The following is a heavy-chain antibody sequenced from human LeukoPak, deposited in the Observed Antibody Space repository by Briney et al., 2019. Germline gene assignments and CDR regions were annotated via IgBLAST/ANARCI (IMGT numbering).Heavy chain of an antibody. CDR3: ARLSLDYDFWSGQVYYFDY. Sequence: SETLSLTCTVSGGSISSSSYYWGWIRQPPGKGLEWIGSIYYSGSTYYNPSLKSRVTISVDTSKNQFSLKLSSVTAADTAVYYCARLSLDYDFWSGQVYYFDYWGQGTLVTVSS. CDR1: GGSISSSSYY. V-gene: IGHV4-39*01. CDR2: IYYSGST. D-gene: IGHD3-3*01. J-gene: IGHJ4*02.